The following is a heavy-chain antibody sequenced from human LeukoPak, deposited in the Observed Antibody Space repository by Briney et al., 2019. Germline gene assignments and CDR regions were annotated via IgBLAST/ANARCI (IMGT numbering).Heavy chain of an antibody. CDR1: GFTFSDYY. Sequence: GGSLRLSCAASGFTFSDYYMSWVRQAPGKGLEWVSAISGSGDSTYYADSVKGRFTISRDNSKSMLYLQMNSLRAEDTATYYCAARPTSAAVAPSDFWGQGTLVTVSS. D-gene: IGHD6-19*01. V-gene: IGHV3-23*01. CDR2: ISGSGDST. J-gene: IGHJ4*02. CDR3: AARPTSAAVAPSDF.